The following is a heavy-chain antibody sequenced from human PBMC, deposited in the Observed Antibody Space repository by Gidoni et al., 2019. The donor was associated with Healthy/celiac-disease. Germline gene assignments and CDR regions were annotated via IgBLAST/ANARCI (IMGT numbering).Heavy chain of an antibody. CDR2: IHHSGST. CDR1: GGSFSGYY. V-gene: IGHV4-34*01. Sequence: QVQLQQWGVGLLKPSETLSLTCAVYGGSFSGYYWRWIRQPPGKGLEWIGEIHHSGSTNYNPSLKSRVTISVDTSKNQFSLKLSSVTAADTAVYYCARGGYYDSSGYYFQDFDYWGQGTLVTVSS. J-gene: IGHJ4*02. CDR3: ARGGYYDSSGYYFQDFDY. D-gene: IGHD3-22*01.